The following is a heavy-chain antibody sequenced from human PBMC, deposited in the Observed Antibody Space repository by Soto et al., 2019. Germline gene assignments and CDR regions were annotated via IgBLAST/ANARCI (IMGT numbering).Heavy chain of an antibody. CDR2: IKQDGSEK. CDR1: GFTFSSYW. J-gene: IGHJ6*02. V-gene: IGHV3-7*05. D-gene: IGHD2-15*01. CDR3: ARVEVWWQHYYYYYGMDV. Sequence: GGSLRLSCAASGFTFSSYWMSWVRQAPGKGLEWVANIKQDGSEKYYVDSVKGRFTISRDNAKNSLYLQMNSLRAEDTAVYYCARVEVWWQHYYYYYGMDVWGQGTTVTVSS.